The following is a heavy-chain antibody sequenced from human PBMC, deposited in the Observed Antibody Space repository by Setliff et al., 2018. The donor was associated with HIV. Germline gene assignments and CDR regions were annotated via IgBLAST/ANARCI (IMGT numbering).Heavy chain of an antibody. Sequence: GGSLRLSCAASGFTFSSYSMNWVRQAPGKGLEWVSSITSSTYIYYADAVKGRFTISRDNAKNSLYLQMNSLRAEDTAVYYCARDYAYNWNSVMDVWGKGTTVTVSS. CDR2: ITSSTYI. D-gene: IGHD1-7*01. V-gene: IGHV3-21*01. CDR3: ARDYAYNWNSVMDV. J-gene: IGHJ6*03. CDR1: GFTFSSYS.